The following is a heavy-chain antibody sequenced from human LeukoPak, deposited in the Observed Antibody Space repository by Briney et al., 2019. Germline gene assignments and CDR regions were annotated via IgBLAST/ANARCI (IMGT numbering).Heavy chain of an antibody. J-gene: IGHJ4*02. CDR3: AREARSSTSLDY. CDR1: GGAISSYY. Sequence: SETLSLTCTVSGGAISSYYWSWIRQPPGKGLEWIGYIYYSGSTNYNPSLKSRVTISVDTSKNQFSLKLSPVTAADTAVYYCAREARSSTSLDYWGQGTLVTVSS. CDR2: IYYSGST. V-gene: IGHV4-59*01. D-gene: IGHD2-2*01.